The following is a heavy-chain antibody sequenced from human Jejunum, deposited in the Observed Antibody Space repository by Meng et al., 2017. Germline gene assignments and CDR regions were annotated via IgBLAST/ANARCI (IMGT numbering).Heavy chain of an antibody. V-gene: IGHV3-7*01. J-gene: IGHJ4*02. Sequence: GGSLRLSCVASGFTVSTYWMSWVRQAPGKGLEWVARIKEDGSEKDYVDSVKGRFTISRDNAKNSLYLQLNSLRAEDTAVYYCARGGKMYGSYWGQGTLVTVSS. CDR1: GFTVSTYW. D-gene: IGHD1-26*01. CDR2: IKEDGSEK. CDR3: ARGGKMYGSY.